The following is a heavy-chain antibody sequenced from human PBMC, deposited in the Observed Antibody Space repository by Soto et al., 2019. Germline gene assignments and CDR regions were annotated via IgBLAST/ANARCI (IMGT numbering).Heavy chain of an antibody. CDR3: STRSYSGSSAYVLSSFDL. D-gene: IGHD3-22*01. Sequence: EVQLVESGGGLVKPGGSLILSCAASGFTFSNAWMNWVRQAPGKGLEWVGRIKSRTDGGTTDLAAPLKGRFIISRDDSNDTLYLQMNSLKAEDTAVYYCSTRSYSGSSAYVLSSFDLWGRGTLVTVSS. J-gene: IGHJ2*01. V-gene: IGHV3-15*01. CDR2: IKSRTDGGTT. CDR1: GFTFSNAW.